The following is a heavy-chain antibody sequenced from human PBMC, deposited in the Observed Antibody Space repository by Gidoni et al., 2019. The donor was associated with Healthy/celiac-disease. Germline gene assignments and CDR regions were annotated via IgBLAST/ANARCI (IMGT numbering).Heavy chain of an antibody. CDR1: GFTFSDYY. D-gene: IGHD6-6*01. CDR2: ISSSRSYT. CDR3: ARVCPGSPQYMWFDY. J-gene: IGHJ4*02. Sequence: QVQLVESGGGLVQPGGSLRLSCAASGFTFSDYYMSWIRQAPGKGLEWVSYISSSRSYTNYADSVKGRFTISRDNAKNSMYLQMNSLRAEDTAVYYCARVCPGSPQYMWFDYWGQGTLVTVSS. V-gene: IGHV3-11*06.